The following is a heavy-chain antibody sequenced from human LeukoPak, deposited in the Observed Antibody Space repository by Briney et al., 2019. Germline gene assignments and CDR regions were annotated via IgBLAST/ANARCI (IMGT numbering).Heavy chain of an antibody. J-gene: IGHJ4*02. CDR2: IIPIFGIA. CDR3: ARVNGDFDY. CDR1: GGTFSSYA. Sequence: ASVKVSCKASGGTFSSYAISWVRQAPGQGLEWMGRIIPIFGIANYAQKFQGRVTITADKSTSTAYMELSSLRSEDTAVYYCARVNGDFDYWGQGTLVSVSS. D-gene: IGHD4-17*01. V-gene: IGHV1-69*04.